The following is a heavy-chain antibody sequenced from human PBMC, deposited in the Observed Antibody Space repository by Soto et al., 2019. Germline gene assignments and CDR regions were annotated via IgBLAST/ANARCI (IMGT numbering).Heavy chain of an antibody. CDR1: GYTFTGYY. CDR2: INPNSGGT. V-gene: IGHV1-2*04. Sequence: ASVKVSCRASGYTFTGYYMHWVRQAPGQGLEWMGWINPNSGGTNYAQKFQGWVTMTRDTSISTAYMELSRLRSDDTAVYYCARDYYGSGSYSEYYFDYWGQGTLVTVSS. D-gene: IGHD3-10*01. J-gene: IGHJ4*02. CDR3: ARDYYGSGSYSEYYFDY.